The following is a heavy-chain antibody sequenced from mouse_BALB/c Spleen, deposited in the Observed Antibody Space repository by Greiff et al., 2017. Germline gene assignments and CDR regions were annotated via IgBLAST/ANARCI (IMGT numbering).Heavy chain of an antibody. CDR1: GYSITSDYA. CDR3: ARGGYGAMDY. D-gene: IGHD3-1*01. Sequence: EVQLQESGPGLVKPSQSLSLTCTVTGYSITSDYAWNWIRQFPGNKLEWMGYISYSGSTSYNPSLKSRISITRDTSKNQFFLQLNSVTTEDTATYYCARGGYGAMDYWGQGTSVTVSS. J-gene: IGHJ4*01. CDR2: ISYSGST. V-gene: IGHV3-2*02.